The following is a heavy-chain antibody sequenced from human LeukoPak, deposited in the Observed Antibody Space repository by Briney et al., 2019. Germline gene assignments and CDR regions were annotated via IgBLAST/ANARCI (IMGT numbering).Heavy chain of an antibody. CDR1: GYTFTSYY. V-gene: IGHV1-46*01. Sequence: ASVKVSCKASGYTFTSYYMHWVRQAPGQGLEWMGIINPSGGSTSYAQKFQGRVTMTRDMSTSTVYMELSSLRSEDTAVYYCARDLSDTGDNWMTNWFDPWGQGTLVTVSS. CDR2: INPSGGST. CDR3: ARDLSDTGDNWMTNWFDP. D-gene: IGHD1-20*01. J-gene: IGHJ5*02.